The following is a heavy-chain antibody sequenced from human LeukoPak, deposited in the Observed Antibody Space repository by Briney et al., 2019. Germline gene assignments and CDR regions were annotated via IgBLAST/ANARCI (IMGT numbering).Heavy chain of an antibody. J-gene: IGHJ5*02. CDR3: ARGRDYDFWSGYYRWFDP. V-gene: IGHV4-34*01. CDR2: INHSGST. CDR1: GGSLSGYY. D-gene: IGHD3-3*01. Sequence: SETLSLTCAVYGGSLSGYYWSWIRQPPGKGLEWIGEINHSGSTNYNPSLKSRVTISVDTSKNQFSLKLSSVTAADTAVYYCARGRDYDFWSGYYRWFDPWGQGTLVTVS.